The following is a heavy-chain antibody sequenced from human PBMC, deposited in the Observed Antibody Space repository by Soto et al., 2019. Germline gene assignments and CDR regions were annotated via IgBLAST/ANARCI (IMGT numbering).Heavy chain of an antibody. J-gene: IGHJ4*01. CDR1: GFTFSNAW. Sequence: EVQLVESGGGLVKPGGSLRLSCAASGFTFSNAWINWVRQAPGKGXEWVGRIKSKTDGGTTDFAASVKGRFAISRDDSKNMVYLQMNSLKTXDXGXXXXXXXXXXXXXXXXXXYWXXGTLV. V-gene: IGHV3-15*07. CDR3: XXXXXXXXXXXXXXY. CDR2: IKSKTDGGTT.